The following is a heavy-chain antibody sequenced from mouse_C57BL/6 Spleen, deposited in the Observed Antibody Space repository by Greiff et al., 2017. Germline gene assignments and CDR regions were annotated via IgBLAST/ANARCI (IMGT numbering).Heavy chain of an antibody. Sequence: VKLMESGTELVRPGTSVKMSCKASGYTFTNYWIGWAKQRPGHGLEWIGDIYPGGGYTNYNEKFKGKATLTADKSSSTAYMQFSSLTSEDSAIYYCARRDYDYDEGFAYWGQGTLVTVSA. J-gene: IGHJ3*01. CDR2: IYPGGGYT. D-gene: IGHD2-4*01. CDR3: ARRDYDYDEGFAY. CDR1: GYTFTNYW. V-gene: IGHV1-63*01.